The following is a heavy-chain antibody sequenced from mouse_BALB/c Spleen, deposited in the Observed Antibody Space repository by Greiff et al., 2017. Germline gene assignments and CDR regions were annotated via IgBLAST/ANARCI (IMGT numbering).Heavy chain of an antibody. V-gene: IGHV1S130*01. D-gene: IGHD3-1*01. J-gene: IGHJ4*01. CDR1: GFTFTSSC. CDR3: ARGRAARALYAMDY. CDR2: IHPNSGNT. Sequence: VQLLQPGSVLVRPGASVKLSCKASGFTFTSSCMSWAHQRPGQGLEWIGEIHPNSGNTNYNEKFKGKATLTVDTSSSTAYVDLSSLTSEDSAVYYCARGRAARALYAMDYWGQGTSVTVSS.